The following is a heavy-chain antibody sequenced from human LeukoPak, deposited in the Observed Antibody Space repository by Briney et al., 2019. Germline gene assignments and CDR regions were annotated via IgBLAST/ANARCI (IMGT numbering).Heavy chain of an antibody. CDR2: ISDSGSET. D-gene: IGHD3-10*01. Sequence: GGSLRLSCAASGFTFNSYAMSWVRQAPGKGLEWVSVISDSGSETFYADSVKGRSTISRDNSKNTLYLQINSLRAEDTAIYYCAKGVGWFPSWGQGTLVTVSS. CDR3: AKGVGWFPS. J-gene: IGHJ5*02. V-gene: IGHV3-23*01. CDR1: GFTFNSYA.